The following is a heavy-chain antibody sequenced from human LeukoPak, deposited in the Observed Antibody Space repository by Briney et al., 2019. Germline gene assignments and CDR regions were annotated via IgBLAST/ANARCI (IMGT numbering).Heavy chain of an antibody. CDR2: ISAYNGNT. CDR3: ARDKPYFDY. V-gene: IGHV1-18*04. Sequence: ASVKVSCKASGYTFTGYYMHWARQAPGQGLEWMGWISAYNGNTNYAQKFQGRVTMTTDTSTSTAYMELRSLRSDDTAVYYCARDKPYFDYWGQGTLVTVSS. J-gene: IGHJ4*02. CDR1: GYTFTGYY.